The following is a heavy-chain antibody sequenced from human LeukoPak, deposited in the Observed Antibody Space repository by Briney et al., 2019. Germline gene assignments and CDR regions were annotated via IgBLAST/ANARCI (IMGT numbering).Heavy chain of an antibody. CDR2: ITGDGSST. D-gene: IGHD2-21*02. CDR3: AKARIVVVTALDY. J-gene: IGHJ4*02. Sequence: GASLRLSCAASGFTFSNYAMGWVRQAPGKGLEWVSAITGDGSSTYNADSVKGRFTVSRGNSKNTLYLQMNSLRAEDTATYYCAKARIVVVTALDYWGQGTLVIVSS. CDR1: GFTFSNYA. V-gene: IGHV3-23*01.